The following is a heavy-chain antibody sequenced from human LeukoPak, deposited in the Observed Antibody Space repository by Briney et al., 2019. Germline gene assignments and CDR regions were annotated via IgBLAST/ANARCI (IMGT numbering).Heavy chain of an antibody. CDR1: GFIFSNYA. V-gene: IGHV3-23*01. Sequence: GGSLRLSCAASGFIFSNYAMYWVRQAPGKGLGWASAVSGRSDNTYYADSVKGRFTLPRDSSKNTLYLQMNSLRADDTAVYYCAKWGDYDVLTGYYVSDFWGQGTLVSVSS. J-gene: IGHJ4*02. D-gene: IGHD3-9*01. CDR3: AKWGDYDVLTGYYVSDF. CDR2: VSGRSDNT.